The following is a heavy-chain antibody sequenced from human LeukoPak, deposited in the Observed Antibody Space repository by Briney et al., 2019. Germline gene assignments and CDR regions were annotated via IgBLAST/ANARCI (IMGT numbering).Heavy chain of an antibody. D-gene: IGHD3-10*01. CDR2: ISGTAENT. CDR3: ANQRGGF. J-gene: IGHJ4*02. CDR1: GFIFSSYP. Sequence: PGGSLRLSCAASGFIFSSYPMSWVRQAPGKGLEWVSAISGTAENTYYADSMKGRFSISRDNSRNTVHLQMNSLRPEDTAVYYCANQRGGFWGQGTLVTVSS. V-gene: IGHV3-23*01.